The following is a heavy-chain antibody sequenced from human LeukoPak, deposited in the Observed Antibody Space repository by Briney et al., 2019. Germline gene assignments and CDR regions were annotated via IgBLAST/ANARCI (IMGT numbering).Heavy chain of an antibody. CDR2: ISYDGSNK. V-gene: IGHV3-30*03. CDR3: ARDGWLFPGHYYYGMDV. CDR1: GFTFSSYG. J-gene: IGHJ6*02. Sequence: GGSLRLSCAASGFTFSSYGMHWVRQAPGKGLEWVAVISYDGSNKYYADSVKGRFTISRDNSKNTLYLQMNSLRAEDTAVYYCARDGWLFPGHYYYGMDVWGQGTTVTVSS. D-gene: IGHD3-10*01.